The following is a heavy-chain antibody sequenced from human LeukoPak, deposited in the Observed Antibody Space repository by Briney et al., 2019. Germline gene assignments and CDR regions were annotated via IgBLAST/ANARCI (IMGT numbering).Heavy chain of an antibody. D-gene: IGHD2-2*01. Sequence: PGGSLRLSCAASGFTFSSYSMNWVRQAPGKGLEWVSSISSSSSYIYYADSVKGRFTISRDNAKNPLYLQMNSLRAEDTAVYYCAREGLGYCSSTSCYADVIDYWGQGTLVTVSS. J-gene: IGHJ4*02. CDR2: ISSSSSYI. CDR3: AREGLGYCSSTSCYADVIDY. V-gene: IGHV3-21*01. CDR1: GFTFSSYS.